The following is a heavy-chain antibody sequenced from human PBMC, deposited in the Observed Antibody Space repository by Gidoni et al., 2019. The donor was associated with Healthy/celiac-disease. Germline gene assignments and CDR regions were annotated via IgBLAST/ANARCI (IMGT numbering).Heavy chain of an antibody. D-gene: IGHD1-7*01. CDR3: PTLNWNYGLGDY. V-gene: IGHV3-15*01. Sequence: EVQLVECGGGWVKPGGCRRVYCAAYGCTVSNAWMSWVRQAPGKGLEWVGRIKSKTDGGTTYYAAPVKGRFTFSRDDSKNTLYLQMNSLKTEDTAVYYCPTLNWNYGLGDYWGQGTLVPVSS. CDR2: IKSKTDGGTT. CDR1: GCTVSNAW. J-gene: IGHJ4*02.